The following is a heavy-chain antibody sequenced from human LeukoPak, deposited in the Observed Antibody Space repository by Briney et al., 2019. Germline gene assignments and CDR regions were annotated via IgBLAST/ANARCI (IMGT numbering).Heavy chain of an antibody. CDR3: AKEAGYCGGDCYSDAFDI. V-gene: IGHV3-9*01. J-gene: IGHJ3*02. D-gene: IGHD2-21*02. Sequence: GGSLRLSCAASGFTFDDYAMHWVRQAPGKGLEWVSGISWNSGSIGYADSVKGRFTISRDNAKNSLYLQMNSLRAEDTALYYCAKEAGYCGGDCYSDAFDIWGQGTMVTVSS. CDR1: GFTFDDYA. CDR2: ISWNSGSI.